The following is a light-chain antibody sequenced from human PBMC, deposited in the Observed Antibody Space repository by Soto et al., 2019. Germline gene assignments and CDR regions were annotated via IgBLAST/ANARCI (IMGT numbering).Light chain of an antibody. CDR1: QSVSSN. CDR2: DAS. V-gene: IGKV3-11*01. J-gene: IGKJ5*01. Sequence: EIVMTPSPATLSVSPGEGSTLSGRASQSVSSNLAWYQQKPGQATRLLIYDASNRATGIPVRFSGSGSGTDFTLTISSLEPEEFALYYCKQRNNWPITVGNGTRLGNK. CDR3: KQRNNWPIT.